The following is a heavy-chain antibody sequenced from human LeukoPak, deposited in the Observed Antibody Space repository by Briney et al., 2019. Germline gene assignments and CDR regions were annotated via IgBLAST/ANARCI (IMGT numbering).Heavy chain of an antibody. CDR2: INPSGGST. Sequence: GASVKVSCKASGYTSTGYYMHWVRQAPGQGLEWMGIINPSGGSTSYAQKFQGRVTMTRDMSTSTVYMELSSLRSEDTAAYYCARGIAAAGTAANWFDPWGQGTLVTVSS. V-gene: IGHV1-46*01. D-gene: IGHD6-13*01. J-gene: IGHJ5*02. CDR1: GYTSTGYY. CDR3: ARGIAAAGTAANWFDP.